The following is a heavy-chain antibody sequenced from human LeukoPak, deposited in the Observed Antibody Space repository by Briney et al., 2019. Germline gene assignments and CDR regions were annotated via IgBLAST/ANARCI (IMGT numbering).Heavy chain of an antibody. CDR1: GFTFDDYA. J-gene: IGHJ4*02. CDR3: AKDFEYSSSSNFDY. CDR2: ISWNSGSI. Sequence: GRSLRLSCAASGFTFDDYAMHWVRQSPGKGLEWVSGISWNSGSIAYADSAKGRFTISRDNAKNSLYLQMNSLRAEDTAFYYCAKDFEYSSSSNFDYWGQGTLVTVSS. D-gene: IGHD6-6*01. V-gene: IGHV3-9*01.